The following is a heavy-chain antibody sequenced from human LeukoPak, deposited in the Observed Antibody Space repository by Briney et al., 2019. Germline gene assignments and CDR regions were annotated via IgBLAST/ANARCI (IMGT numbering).Heavy chain of an antibody. CDR1: GFTFSSYA. Sequence: GGSLRLSCAASGFTFSSYAMHWVRQAPAKGLQWVAVISYDGSNKYYADSVKGRFTISRDNSKNTLYLQMNSLRAEDTAVYYCARAGYYDSSGYGDYWGQGTLVTVSS. CDR3: ARAGYYDSSGYGDY. J-gene: IGHJ4*02. D-gene: IGHD3-22*01. V-gene: IGHV3-30-3*01. CDR2: ISYDGSNK.